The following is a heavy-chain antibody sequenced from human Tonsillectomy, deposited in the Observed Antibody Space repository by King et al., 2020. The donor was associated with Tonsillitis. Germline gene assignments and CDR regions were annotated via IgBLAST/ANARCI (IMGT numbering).Heavy chain of an antibody. D-gene: IGHD5-12*01. CDR3: ARIRYRGDSDYSFDY. CDR2: IDWDDST. Sequence: VTLKESGPALVKPTQTLTLTCTFSGFSLSTTAMSVTWIRQPPGKALEWLALIDWDDSTYFNTSLRSRLTISKDTSKNQVVLTMTNMDPVDTATYYCARIRYRGDSDYSFDYWGQGTLVTVSS. CDR1: GFSLSTTAMS. J-gene: IGHJ4*02. V-gene: IGHV2-70*01.